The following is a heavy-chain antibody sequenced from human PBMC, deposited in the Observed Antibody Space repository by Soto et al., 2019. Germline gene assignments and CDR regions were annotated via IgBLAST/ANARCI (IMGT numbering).Heavy chain of an antibody. J-gene: IGHJ4*02. CDR3: ARSPEATVTAFDY. V-gene: IGHV4-31*03. CDR1: GGSISSGGYY. D-gene: IGHD4-17*01. Sequence: QVQLQESGPGLVKPSQTLSLTCTVSGGSISSGGYYWSWIRQHPGKGLEWIGYIYYSGSTYYNPTLPSRVTISVDRSKNRFSLKLSSVTAADTAVYSCARSPEATVTAFDYWGQGTLVTVSS. CDR2: IYYSGST.